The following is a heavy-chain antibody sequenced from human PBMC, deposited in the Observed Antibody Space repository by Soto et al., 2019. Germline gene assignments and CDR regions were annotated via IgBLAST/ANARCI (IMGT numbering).Heavy chain of an antibody. D-gene: IGHD2-2*01. CDR3: AKEKISTSCCNWFDP. CDR1: GFTISSYG. J-gene: IGHJ5*02. V-gene: IGHV3-48*01. CDR2: ISGSSSTI. Sequence: EGSLRLSCAASGFTISSYGMHWVSKAPGKGLGWVSDISGSSSTIHYADSVKGRFTISRDNSKNTLYLQMNSLRAEDTAVYYCAKEKISTSCCNWFDPWGQGTLVTVSS.